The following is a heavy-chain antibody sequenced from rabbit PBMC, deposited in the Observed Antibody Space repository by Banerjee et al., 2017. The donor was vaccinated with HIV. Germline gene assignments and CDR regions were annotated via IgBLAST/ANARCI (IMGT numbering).Heavy chain of an antibody. CDR1: GFSFSSGYY. J-gene: IGHJ4*01. D-gene: IGHD1-1*01. Sequence: QQLEEAGGGLVKPGASLTLTCTASGFSFSSGYYMYWVRQAPGKGLEWIACIYGGSSGNTVYASWAKGRFTISKTSSTTVTLQMTSLTAADTATYFCARYANSNGYSLWGPGTLVTVS. CDR3: ARYANSNGYSL. V-gene: IGHV1S40*01. CDR2: IYGGSSGNT.